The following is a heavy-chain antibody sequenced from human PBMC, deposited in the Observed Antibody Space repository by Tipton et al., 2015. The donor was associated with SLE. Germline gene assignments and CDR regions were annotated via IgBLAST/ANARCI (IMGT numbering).Heavy chain of an antibody. CDR3: AREVKSGRYDWFDP. Sequence: TLSLTCTVSGGSISNHYWTWIRQHPGKGLEWIGYIYDTETTYYNPSLKSRVTMSIDRSKNHFSLRLRSVSAADTAIYYCAREVKSGRYDWFDPWGQGTLVTVSS. V-gene: IGHV4-31*03. D-gene: IGHD1-26*01. CDR1: GGSISNHY. J-gene: IGHJ5*02. CDR2: IYDTETT.